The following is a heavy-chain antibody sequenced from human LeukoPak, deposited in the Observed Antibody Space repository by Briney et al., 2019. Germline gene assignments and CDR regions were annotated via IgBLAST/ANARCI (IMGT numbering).Heavy chain of an antibody. J-gene: IGHJ3*02. CDR3: ACLTTADAFDI. CDR2: IYYSGST. V-gene: IGHV4-39*07. CDR1: VGSISSSRYY. Sequence: SETLSLTCTVSVGSISSSRYYWSWIRQPPGKGLECIGSIYYSGSTYYNPSLKRRVTISVDTSKNQFSLKLSSVTAADTAVYYCACLTTADAFDIWGQGTMVTVSS. D-gene: IGHD3-22*01.